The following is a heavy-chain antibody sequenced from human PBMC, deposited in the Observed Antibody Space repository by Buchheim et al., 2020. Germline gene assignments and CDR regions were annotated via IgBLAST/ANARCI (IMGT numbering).Heavy chain of an antibody. D-gene: IGHD1-26*01. V-gene: IGHV3-33*01. CDR3: ARVGKGSYPRPLYYYYYGMDV. J-gene: IGHJ6*02. Sequence: QVQLVESGGGVVQPGRSLRLSCAASGFTFSSYGMHWVRQAPGKGLEWVAVIWYDGSNKYYADSVKGRFTISRDNSKHTMYLQMNSLRAEDTAVYYCARVGKGSYPRPLYYYYYGMDVWGQGTT. CDR1: GFTFSSYG. CDR2: IWYDGSNK.